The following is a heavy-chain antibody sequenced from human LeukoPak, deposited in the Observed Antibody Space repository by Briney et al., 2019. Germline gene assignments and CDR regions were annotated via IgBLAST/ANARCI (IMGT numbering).Heavy chain of an antibody. J-gene: IGHJ5*02. CDR1: GFSFSSYR. CDR3: ARVIRVRGVIIRSGGWFDP. CDR2: ISSSSSTI. D-gene: IGHD3-10*01. Sequence: PGGSLRLSCVASGFSFSSYRMNWVRQAPGKGLEWVSYISSSSSTIYYADSVKGRFTISRDNSKNTLYLQMNSLRAEDTAVYYCARVIRVRGVIIRSGGWFDPWGQGTLVTVSS. V-gene: IGHV3-48*01.